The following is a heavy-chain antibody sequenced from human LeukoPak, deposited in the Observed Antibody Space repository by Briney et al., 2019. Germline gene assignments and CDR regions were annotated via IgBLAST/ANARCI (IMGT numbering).Heavy chain of an antibody. CDR2: ITSSSSII. V-gene: IGHV3-48*01. J-gene: IGHJ4*02. CDR3: ARDLGSRWYYFDY. CDR1: GFTFSSYS. Sequence: PGGSLRLSCAASGFTFSSYSMNWVRQAPGKGLEWVSYITSSSSIIYCADSVKGRFTISRDNAKNSLYLQMDSLRAEDTAVYYCARDLGSRWYYFDYWGQGSLVTVSS. D-gene: IGHD6-13*01.